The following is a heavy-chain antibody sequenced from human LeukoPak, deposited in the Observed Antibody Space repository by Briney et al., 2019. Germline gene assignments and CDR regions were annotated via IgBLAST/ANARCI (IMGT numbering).Heavy chain of an antibody. D-gene: IGHD5-18*01. CDR2: VYHSGST. V-gene: IGHV4-59*08. CDR3: ARPGVGSGRYGAFDI. Sequence: PSETLSLTCTVSGGSISRYYWSWIRQPPGKGLEWIGYVYHSGSTNYNPSLESRVTVSVDTSKNQFSLKLRFVTAADTAVYYCARPGVGSGRYGAFDIWGQGTMVTISS. J-gene: IGHJ3*02. CDR1: GGSISRYY.